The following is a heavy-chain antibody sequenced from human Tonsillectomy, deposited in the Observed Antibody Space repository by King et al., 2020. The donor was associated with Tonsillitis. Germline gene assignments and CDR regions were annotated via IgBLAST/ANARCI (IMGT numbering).Heavy chain of an antibody. J-gene: IGHJ4*02. V-gene: IGHV4-4*07. Sequence: QLQESGPGLVKPSETLSLTCTVSGGSISSYYWSWIRQPAGKGLEWIGRIYTSGSTNYNPSLKSRVTMSVATSKNQFPLKLSSVTAADTAVYYCAGEASIVVAYFDYWGQGTLVTVSS. CDR1: GGSISSYY. D-gene: IGHD2-21*01. CDR2: IYTSGST. CDR3: AGEASIVVAYFDY.